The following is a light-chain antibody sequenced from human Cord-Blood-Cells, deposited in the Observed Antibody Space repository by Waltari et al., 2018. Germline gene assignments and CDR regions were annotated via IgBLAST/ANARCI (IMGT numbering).Light chain of an antibody. CDR2: AAS. CDR1: QSISSY. V-gene: IGKV1-39*01. Sequence: DNLMTQSPSSLPAPVGERVTITCRASQSISSYLNWYQQKPGKAPKLLIYAASSLQSGVPSRCSGSGSGTDFTLTISSLQPEDFATYYCQQSYSTPWTFGQGTKVEIK. J-gene: IGKJ1*01. CDR3: QQSYSTPWT.